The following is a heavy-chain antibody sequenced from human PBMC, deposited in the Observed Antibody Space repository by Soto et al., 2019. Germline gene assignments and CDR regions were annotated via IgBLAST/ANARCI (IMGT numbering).Heavy chain of an antibody. Sequence: SETLSLTCTVSGASIWSYYWSWIRQPPGKGLEWIGFIHHSGSTNYNPSLKSRLTMSVDTSKNQFSLKLSSVTAADTAVYYCTRGDSSSWRPHFDYWGQGTLVTSPQ. CDR2: IHHSGST. CDR1: GASIWSYY. CDR3: TRGDSSSWRPHFDY. J-gene: IGHJ4*02. D-gene: IGHD6-13*01. V-gene: IGHV4-59*01.